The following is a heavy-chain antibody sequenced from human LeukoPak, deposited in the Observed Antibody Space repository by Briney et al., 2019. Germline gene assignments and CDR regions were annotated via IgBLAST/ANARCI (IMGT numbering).Heavy chain of an antibody. CDR2: IWYDGSNK. CDR3: AKDIYSNGYYYMDV. J-gene: IGHJ6*03. D-gene: IGHD4-11*01. Sequence: GGSLRLSCAASGFTFSSYGMHWVRQAPGKGLEWVAFIWYDGSNKYYADSVKGRFTISRDNSKNTLDLQMNSLRAEDTAVYYCAKDIYSNGYYYMDVWGKGTTVTVSS. V-gene: IGHV3-30*02. CDR1: GFTFSSYG.